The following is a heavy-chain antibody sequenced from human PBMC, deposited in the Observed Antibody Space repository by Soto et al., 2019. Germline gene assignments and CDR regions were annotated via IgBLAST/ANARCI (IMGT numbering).Heavy chain of an antibody. D-gene: IGHD6-19*01. Sequence: GGSLRLSCVASWFTLISSFMGWIRQAPGKGLEWVANINQDGGVTYYVDSVEGRFTISRDNTKDSLYLQMNSLRGEDTAIYYCARYYRGSGRYFFDYWGQGTPVTVSS. CDR3: ARYYRGSGRYFFDY. V-gene: IGHV3-7*03. CDR1: WFTLISSF. J-gene: IGHJ4*02. CDR2: INQDGGVT.